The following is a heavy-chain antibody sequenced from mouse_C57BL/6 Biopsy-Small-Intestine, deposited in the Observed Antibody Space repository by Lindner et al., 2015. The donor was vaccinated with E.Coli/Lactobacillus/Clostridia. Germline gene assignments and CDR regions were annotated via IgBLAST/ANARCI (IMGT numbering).Heavy chain of an antibody. J-gene: IGHJ4*01. CDR1: GYTFTDYY. CDR3: ARADYYGSSSSMDY. CDR2: INPYNGGT. Sequence: VQLQESGPVLVKPGASVKMSCKASGYTFTDYYMNWVKQSHGKSLEWIGVINPYNGGTSYNQKFKGKATLTVDKSSSTAYMELNSLTSEDSAVYYCARADYYGSSSSMDYWGQGTSVTVSS. V-gene: IGHV1-19*01. D-gene: IGHD1-1*01.